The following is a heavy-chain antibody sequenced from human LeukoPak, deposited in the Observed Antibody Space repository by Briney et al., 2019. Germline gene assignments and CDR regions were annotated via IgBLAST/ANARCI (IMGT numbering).Heavy chain of an antibody. Sequence: GASVKVSCKASGYTFTSYGISWVRQAPGQGLEWMGRIIPILGIANYAQKFQGRVTITADKSTSTAYMELSSLRSEDTAVYYCARVWEQQLGWYYYYGMDVWGQGTTVTVSS. CDR3: ARVWEQQLGWYYYYGMDV. CDR1: GYTFTSYG. D-gene: IGHD6-13*01. CDR2: IIPILGIA. V-gene: IGHV1-69*04. J-gene: IGHJ6*02.